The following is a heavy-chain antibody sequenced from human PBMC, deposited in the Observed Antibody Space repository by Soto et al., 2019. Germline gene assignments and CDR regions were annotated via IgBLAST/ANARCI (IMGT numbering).Heavy chain of an antibody. Sequence: GGSLRLSCAASGFTFSSYAMSWVRQAPGKGLEWVSAISGSGGSTYYADSVKGRFTISRDNSKNTLYLQMNSLRAEDTAVYYCAKDSPDMITFGGVIVQTKQPFDYRGQRTLVTVSS. J-gene: IGHJ4*02. CDR2: ISGSGGST. CDR1: GFTFSSYA. CDR3: AKDSPDMITFGGVIVQTKQPFDY. V-gene: IGHV3-23*01. D-gene: IGHD3-16*02.